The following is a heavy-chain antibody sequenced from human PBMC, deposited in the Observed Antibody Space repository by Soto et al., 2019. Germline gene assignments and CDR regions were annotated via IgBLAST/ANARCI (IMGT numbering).Heavy chain of an antibody. D-gene: IGHD4-17*01. Sequence: GESLKISCAASGFTFSSYSMNWVRQAPGKGLEWVSSISSSSSYIYYADSVKGRFTISRDNAKNSLYLQMNSLRAEGTAVYYCARGGDYGGIERIYYYYGMDVWGQGTTVTVSS. J-gene: IGHJ6*02. CDR3: ARGGDYGGIERIYYYYGMDV. CDR2: ISSSSSYI. CDR1: GFTFSSYS. V-gene: IGHV3-21*01.